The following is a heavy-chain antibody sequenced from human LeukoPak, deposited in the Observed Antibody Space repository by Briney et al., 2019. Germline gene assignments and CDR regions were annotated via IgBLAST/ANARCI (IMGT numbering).Heavy chain of an antibody. V-gene: IGHV3-7*01. J-gene: IGHJ3*01. CDR1: GFSFNREW. Sequence: GGSLRLSCAASGFSFNREWMVWVRQAPGKGLEWVATIRYDGGQTLYLDSVRGRFTISRDNARSSLYLQMNSLRVEDTAVYYCARYNDIPVGDSFDVWGQGTKVTVPS. D-gene: IGHD3-16*01. CDR2: IRYDGGQT. CDR3: ARYNDIPVGDSFDV.